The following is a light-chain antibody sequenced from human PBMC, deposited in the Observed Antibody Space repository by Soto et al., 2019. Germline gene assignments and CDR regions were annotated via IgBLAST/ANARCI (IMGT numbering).Light chain of an antibody. CDR1: QDITND. V-gene: IGKV1-33*01. CDR3: QQYDNVPLT. Sequence: DIPMTQSPSSLSASVGDRVTITCQASQDITNDLNWYQQKPGKDPKVLIYEASNLETGVPSRFSGSGSGTDFTFTISSLQPEDIATVFYQQYDNVPLTFGGGTKVEIK. J-gene: IGKJ4*01. CDR2: EAS.